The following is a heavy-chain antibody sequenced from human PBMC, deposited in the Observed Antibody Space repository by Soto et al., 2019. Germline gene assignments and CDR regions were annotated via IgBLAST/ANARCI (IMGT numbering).Heavy chain of an antibody. V-gene: IGHV4-59*01. Sequence: SETLSLTCIVSGASISSYYWTWIRQPPGGGLEWIGYMHHTQGTNDNPSLRGRVHMSIDTSMNQFSLRLTSVTAADTAVYYCARVPFVGYFDWLDPWGHGTMVTVSS. J-gene: IGHJ5*02. D-gene: IGHD3-9*01. CDR2: MHHTQGT. CDR1: GASISSYY. CDR3: ARVPFVGYFDWLDP.